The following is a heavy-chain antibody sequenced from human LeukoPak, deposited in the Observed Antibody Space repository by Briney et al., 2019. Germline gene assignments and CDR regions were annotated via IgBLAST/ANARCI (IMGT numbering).Heavy chain of an antibody. CDR3: AKEYDSSGYYVPGWFDP. V-gene: IGHV3-48*01. CDR2: ISSSSSTI. Sequence: PGGSLRLSCAASGFTFSSYSMNWVRQAPGKGLEWVSYISSSSSTIYYAESVKGRLTISRDNSKTTLYLQMNSLRAEDTAVYSCAKEYDSSGYYVPGWFDPWGQGTLVTVSS. CDR1: GFTFSSYS. D-gene: IGHD3-22*01. J-gene: IGHJ5*02.